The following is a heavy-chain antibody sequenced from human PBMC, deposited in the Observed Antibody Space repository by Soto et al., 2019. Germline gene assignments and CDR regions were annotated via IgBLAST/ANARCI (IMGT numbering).Heavy chain of an antibody. D-gene: IGHD6-13*01. V-gene: IGHV4-59*07. Sequence: VQLQESGPGLVKPSDTLSLTCTVSGGSISGYYWSWIRQPPGKGLEYIGYIYYRGSTNYNPSLKSRVTMSVDTSRNQFSLKVNSVTAADTAVYYCARQQLLPFYYALDVWGQGTTVTVSS. J-gene: IGHJ6*02. CDR2: IYYRGST. CDR3: ARQQLLPFYYALDV. CDR1: GGSISGYY.